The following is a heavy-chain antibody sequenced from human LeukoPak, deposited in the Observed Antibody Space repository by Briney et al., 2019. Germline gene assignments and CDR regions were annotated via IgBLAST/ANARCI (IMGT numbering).Heavy chain of an antibody. Sequence: GASVKVSCKASGYTFTSYGISWLRQAPGQGLEWMGWISAYNGNTNYAQKLQGRVTMTTDTSTSTAYMELRSLRSDDTAVYYCARVAIRAVRGVIGYWGQGTLVTVSS. CDR1: GYTFTSYG. CDR3: ARVAIRAVRGVIGY. CDR2: ISAYNGNT. J-gene: IGHJ4*02. D-gene: IGHD3-10*01. V-gene: IGHV1-18*01.